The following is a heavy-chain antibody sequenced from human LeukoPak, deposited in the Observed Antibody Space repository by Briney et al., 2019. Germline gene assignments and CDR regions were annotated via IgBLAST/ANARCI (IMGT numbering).Heavy chain of an antibody. Sequence: SETLSLTCAVSGGSISSGGYSWSWIRQPPGKGLEWIGYIYHSGSTYYNPSLKSRVTISVDRSKNQFSLKLSSVTAADTAVYYCARSREYSYGPLDYWGQGTLVTVSS. D-gene: IGHD5-18*01. V-gene: IGHV4-30-2*01. CDR3: ARSREYSYGPLDY. J-gene: IGHJ4*02. CDR2: IYHSGST. CDR1: GGSISSGGYS.